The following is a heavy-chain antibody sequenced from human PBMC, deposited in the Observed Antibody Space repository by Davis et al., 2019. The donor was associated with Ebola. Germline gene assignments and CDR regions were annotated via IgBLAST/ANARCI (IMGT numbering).Heavy chain of an antibody. CDR2: IAYDQSTK. V-gene: IGHV3-30-3*01. J-gene: IGHJ4*02. Sequence: PGGSLRLSCAASGFTFSRYAMHWVRQAPGKGLEWVAAIAYDQSTKYYADSVKGRFTISRDNSKNMLYLQMNSLRAEDTAVYYCARSLNAGGVETYYLHYWGQGTLVTVSS. CDR1: GFTFSRYA. D-gene: IGHD3-3*01. CDR3: ARSLNAGGVETYYLHY.